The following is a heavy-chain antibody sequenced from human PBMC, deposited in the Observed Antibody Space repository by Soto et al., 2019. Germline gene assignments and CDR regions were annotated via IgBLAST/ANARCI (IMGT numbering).Heavy chain of an antibody. Sequence: SVKVSCKASGGTFSSYAISWVRQAPGQGLEWMGGIIPIFGTANYAQKFQGRVTITADESTSTAYMELSSLRSEDTAVYYCARVGTSGYSSGWYLDYWGQGTLVTVSS. CDR3: ARVGTSGYSSGWYLDY. D-gene: IGHD6-19*01. J-gene: IGHJ4*02. V-gene: IGHV1-69*13. CDR1: GGTFSSYA. CDR2: IIPIFGTA.